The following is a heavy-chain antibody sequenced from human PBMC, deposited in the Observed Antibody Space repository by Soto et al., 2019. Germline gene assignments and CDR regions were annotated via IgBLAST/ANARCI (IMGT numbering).Heavy chain of an antibody. V-gene: IGHV4-4*02. D-gene: IGHD3-10*01. Sequence: SETLSLTCAVSGGSISSSNWWSWVRHPPGKGLEWIGEIYHSGSTNYNPSLKSRVTISVDKSKNQFPLKLSSVTAADTAVYYCARVGPTYYYGSGSYRMDWFDPWGQGTLVTVS. CDR2: IYHSGST. CDR1: GGSISSSNW. CDR3: ARVGPTYYYGSGSYRMDWFDP. J-gene: IGHJ5*02.